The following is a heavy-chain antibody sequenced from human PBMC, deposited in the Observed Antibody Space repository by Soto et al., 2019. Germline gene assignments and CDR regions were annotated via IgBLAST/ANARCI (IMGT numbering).Heavy chain of an antibody. J-gene: IGHJ5*02. CDR1: GYTFTSYA. CDR3: ARVVPRRRFDP. D-gene: IGHD6-6*01. CDR2: INAGNGNT. V-gene: IGHV1-3*01. Sequence: ASVKVSCKASGYTFTSYAMHWVRQAPGQRLEWMGWINAGNGNTKYSQKFQGRVTITRDTSASTAYMGLSSLRSEDTAVYYCARVVPRRRFDPWGQGTLVTVSS.